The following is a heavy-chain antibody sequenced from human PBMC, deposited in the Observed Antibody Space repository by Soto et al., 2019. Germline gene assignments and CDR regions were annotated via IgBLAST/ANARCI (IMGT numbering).Heavy chain of an antibody. V-gene: IGHV4-59*01. D-gene: IGHD2-8*02. CDR2: IYYSGST. CDR3: ARESGYYCYGMDV. Sequence: WIRKKTGKGLEWIGYIYYSGSTNYNPSLKSRVTISVDTSKNQFSLKLSSVTAADTVVYYCARESGYYCYGMDVRRKGTTVTVSP. J-gene: IGHJ6*04.